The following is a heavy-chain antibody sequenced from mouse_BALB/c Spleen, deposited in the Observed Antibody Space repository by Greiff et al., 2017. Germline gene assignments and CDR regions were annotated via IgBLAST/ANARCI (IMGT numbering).Heavy chain of an antibody. CDR2: INPGSGGT. CDR3: ARSVLRLRGFDY. V-gene: IGHV1-54*01. J-gene: IGHJ2*01. D-gene: IGHD1-2*01. Sequence: VQLQQSGAELVRPGTSVKVSCKASGYAFTNYLIEWVKQRPGQGLEWIGVINPGSGGTNYNEKFKGKATLTADKSSSTAYMQLSSLTSDDSAVYFCARSVLRLRGFDYWGQGTTLTVSS. CDR1: GYAFTNYL.